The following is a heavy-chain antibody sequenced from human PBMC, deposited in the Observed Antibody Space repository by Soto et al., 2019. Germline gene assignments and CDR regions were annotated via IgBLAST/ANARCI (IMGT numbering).Heavy chain of an antibody. CDR3: AKAEGGPYYDILTGYYSPRPNYYYYMDV. D-gene: IGHD3-9*01. J-gene: IGHJ6*03. V-gene: IGHV3-23*01. CDR1: GFTFSSYA. Sequence: GGSLRLSCAASGFTFSSYAMSWVRQAPGKGLEWVSAISGSGGSTYYADSVKGRFTISRDNSKNTLFLEMNSLRAEETAVYYCAKAEGGPYYDILTGYYSPRPNYYYYMDVWGKGTTVTVSS. CDR2: ISGSGGST.